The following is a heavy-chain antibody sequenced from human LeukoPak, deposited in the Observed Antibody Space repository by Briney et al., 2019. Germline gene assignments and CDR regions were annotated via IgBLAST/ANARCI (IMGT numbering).Heavy chain of an antibody. CDR3: AEYSSSTTFDY. D-gene: IGHD6-6*01. CDR2: IYHSGGT. Sequence: PSETLSLTCTVSGYSISSGYYWGWIRQPPGKGLEWIGSIYHSGGTYYNPSLKSRVTISVDTSKNQFSLKLSSVTAADTAVYYCAEYSSSTTFDYWGQGTLVTVSS. V-gene: IGHV4-38-2*02. CDR1: GYSISSGYY. J-gene: IGHJ4*02.